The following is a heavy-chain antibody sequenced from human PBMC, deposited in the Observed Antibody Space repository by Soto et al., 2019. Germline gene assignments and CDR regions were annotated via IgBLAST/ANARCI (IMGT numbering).Heavy chain of an antibody. CDR2: INHSGSS. J-gene: IGHJ2*01. V-gene: IGHV4-34*01. CDR1: GGSFSGFY. CDR3: ARMAGPWYFDL. Sequence: SETLSLTCAVHGGSFSGFYWTWIRQPPGKGLEWIGEINHSGSSNYNPPLKSRVTMSLDTSRNQFSLSLNSVTAADTAVYYCARMAGPWYFDLWGRGTLVTAPQ.